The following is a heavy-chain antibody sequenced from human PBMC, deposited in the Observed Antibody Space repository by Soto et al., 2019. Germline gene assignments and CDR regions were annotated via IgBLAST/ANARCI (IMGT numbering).Heavy chain of an antibody. D-gene: IGHD6-19*01. Sequence: SETLSLTCAVYGGSFSGYYWSWIRQPPGKGLEWIGEINHSGSTNYNPYLKSRVTISVDTSKNQFSPKLSSVTAAATAVYYCARGFRQWLVYYYYGMDVWGQGTTVTVSS. CDR2: INHSGST. CDR3: ARGFRQWLVYYYYGMDV. CDR1: GGSFSGYY. V-gene: IGHV4-34*01. J-gene: IGHJ6*02.